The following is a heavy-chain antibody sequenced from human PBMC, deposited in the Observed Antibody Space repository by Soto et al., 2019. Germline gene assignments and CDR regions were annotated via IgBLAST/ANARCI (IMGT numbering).Heavy chain of an antibody. J-gene: IGHJ6*02. D-gene: IGHD4-17*01. Sequence: ASVKVSCKAPGYTFTTYGISWVRQAPGQGLEWMGWISAYNGNTNYALKFQGRVTMTTDTSTSTAYMELRSLRSDDTAVYYCARSGDPVDYFYYYGMDVWGQGTTVTVSS. V-gene: IGHV1-18*01. CDR2: ISAYNGNT. CDR1: GYTFTTYG. CDR3: ARSGDPVDYFYYYGMDV.